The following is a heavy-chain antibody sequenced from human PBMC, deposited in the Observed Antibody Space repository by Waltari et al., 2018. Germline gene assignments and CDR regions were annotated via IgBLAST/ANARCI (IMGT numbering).Heavy chain of an antibody. V-gene: IGHV4-39*01. D-gene: IGHD6-13*01. CDR3: ARQRQLVLGWFDP. J-gene: IGHJ5*02. CDR2: IYYSGRT. CDR1: GGSISSSSYY. Sequence: QLQLQESGPGLVKPSETLSLTCTVSGGSISSSSYYWGWIRQPPGKGLEWIGSIYYSGRTYYNPSLKSRGTISVDTSKNQFSLKLSSVTAADTAVYYCARQRQLVLGWFDPWGQGTLVTVSS.